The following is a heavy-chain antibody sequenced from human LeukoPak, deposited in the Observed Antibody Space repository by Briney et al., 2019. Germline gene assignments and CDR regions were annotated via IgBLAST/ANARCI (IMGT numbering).Heavy chain of an antibody. CDR1: GYSFTSYW. D-gene: IGHD3-3*01. CDR2: IYPGDSDT. V-gene: IGHV5-51*01. Sequence: GESLKISCKGSGYSFTSYWIGWVRQMPGKGLEWMGIIYPGDSDTRYSPSFQGQVTISADKSISTAYLQWSSLKASDTAMYYCARTPRATGIFGVVIMGEYYFDYWGQGTLVTVSS. J-gene: IGHJ4*02. CDR3: ARTPRATGIFGVVIMGEYYFDY.